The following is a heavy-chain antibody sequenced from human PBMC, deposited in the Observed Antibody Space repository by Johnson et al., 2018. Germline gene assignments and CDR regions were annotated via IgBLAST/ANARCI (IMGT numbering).Heavy chain of an antibody. Sequence: VQLQESGGAVVQPGRSLRLSCAPSGFTFSFYGMNWVRQAPGKGPEWVALLSSDGSYKDYVESVKGRFTISRDNSKNILYLQMNSLTAEDTAVYYCAKSYSSSSRTATYYFDFWGQGTLVTVSS. CDR3: AKSYSSSSRTATYYFDF. CDR2: LSSDGSYK. J-gene: IGHJ4*02. V-gene: IGHV3-30*18. CDR1: GFTFSFYG. D-gene: IGHD6-6*01.